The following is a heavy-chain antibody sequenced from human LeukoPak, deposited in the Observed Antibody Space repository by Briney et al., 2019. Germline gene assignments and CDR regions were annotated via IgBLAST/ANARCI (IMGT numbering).Heavy chain of an antibody. Sequence: GGSLRLSCAASGFTFSSYSMNWVRQAPGKGLEGVSSISSSSSYIYYADSVKGRFTISRDNAKNSLYLQMNSLRAEDTAVYYCARNIAAAGKGYYFDYWGQGTLVTVSS. CDR2: ISSSSSYI. CDR1: GFTFSSYS. CDR3: ARNIAAAGKGYYFDY. J-gene: IGHJ4*02. V-gene: IGHV3-21*01. D-gene: IGHD6-13*01.